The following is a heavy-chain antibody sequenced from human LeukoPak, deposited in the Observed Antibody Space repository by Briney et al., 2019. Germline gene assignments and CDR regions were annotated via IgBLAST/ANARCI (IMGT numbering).Heavy chain of an antibody. J-gene: IGHJ6*03. CDR2: IIPIFGTA. CDR1: GGTFSSYA. V-gene: IGHV1-69*05. D-gene: IGHD4-17*01. Sequence: SVKVSCKASGGTFSSYAISWVRQAPGQGLEWMGGIIPIFGTANYAQKFQGRVTITTDESTSTAYMELSSLRSEDTAVYYCARQVGGDPTARPRDYYYYYYMDVWGKGTTVTVSS. CDR3: ARQVGGDPTARPRDYYYYYYMDV.